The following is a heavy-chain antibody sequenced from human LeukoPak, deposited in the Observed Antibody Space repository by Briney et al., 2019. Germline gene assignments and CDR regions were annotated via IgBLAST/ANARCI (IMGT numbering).Heavy chain of an antibody. J-gene: IGHJ5*02. CDR1: GGTFSSYA. CDR2: MNPNSGNT. Sequence: EASVKVSCKASGGTFSSYAISWVRQAPGQGLEWMGWMNPNSGNTGYAQKFQGRVTMTRNTSISTAYMELSSLRSEDTAVYYCARASSTRSWFDPWGQGTLVTVSS. CDR3: ARASSTRSWFDP. V-gene: IGHV1-8*02. D-gene: IGHD2-2*01.